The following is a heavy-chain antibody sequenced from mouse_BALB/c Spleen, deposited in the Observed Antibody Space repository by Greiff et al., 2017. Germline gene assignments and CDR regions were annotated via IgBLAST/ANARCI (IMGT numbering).Heavy chain of an antibody. V-gene: IGHV5-6*01. CDR3: AGLRRRYALDY. CDR1: GFTFSSYG. J-gene: IGHJ4*01. D-gene: IGHD1-2*01. CDR2: ISSGGSYT. Sequence: EVQLVESGGDLVKPGGSLKLSCAASGFTFSSYGMSWVRQTPDKRLEWVATISSGGSYTYYPDSVKGRFTISRDNAKNTLYLQMSSLKSEDTAMYYCAGLRRRYALDYWGQGTSVTVSS.